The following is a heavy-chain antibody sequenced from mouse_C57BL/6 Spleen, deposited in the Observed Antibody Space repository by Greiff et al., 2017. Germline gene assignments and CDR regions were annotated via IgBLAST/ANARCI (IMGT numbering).Heavy chain of an antibody. Sequence: VKLMESGAELVRPGTSVKVSCKASGYAFTNYLIEWVKQRPGQGLEWIGVINPGSGGTNYNEKFKGKATLTADKSSSTAYMQLSSLTSEDSAVYFCARYYGSSDYFDYWGQGTTLTVSS. J-gene: IGHJ2*01. CDR1: GYAFTNYL. CDR2: INPGSGGT. CDR3: ARYYGSSDYFDY. D-gene: IGHD1-1*01. V-gene: IGHV1-54*01.